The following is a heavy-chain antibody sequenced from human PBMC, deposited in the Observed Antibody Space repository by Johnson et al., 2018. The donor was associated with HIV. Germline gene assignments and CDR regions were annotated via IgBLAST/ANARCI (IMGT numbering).Heavy chain of an antibody. CDR1: GFTFDDYA. CDR3: AKGATSGSLDDAFDI. D-gene: IGHD1-26*01. V-gene: IGHV3-9*01. CDR2: ISWNSGSI. Sequence: VQLVESGGVVVQPGGSLRLSCAASGFTFDDYAMHWVRQAPGKGLEWVSGISWNSGSIGYADSVKGRFTISRDNAKNSLYLQMNSLRAEDTALYYCAKGATSGSLDDAFDIWGQGTMVTVSS. J-gene: IGHJ3*02.